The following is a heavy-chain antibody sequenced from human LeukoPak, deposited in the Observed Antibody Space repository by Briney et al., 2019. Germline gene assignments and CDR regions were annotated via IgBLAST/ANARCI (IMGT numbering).Heavy chain of an antibody. CDR3: AKVLTAAASWNWFDP. Sequence: PGGSLRLSCAASGFTFSSYGMHWVRQAPGKGLEWVAFIRYDGSNKYYADSVKGRFTISRDNSKNTLYLQMNSLRAEDTAVYYCAKVLTAAASWNWFDPWGQGTLVTVSS. V-gene: IGHV3-30*02. CDR1: GFTFSSYG. D-gene: IGHD6-25*01. J-gene: IGHJ5*02. CDR2: IRYDGSNK.